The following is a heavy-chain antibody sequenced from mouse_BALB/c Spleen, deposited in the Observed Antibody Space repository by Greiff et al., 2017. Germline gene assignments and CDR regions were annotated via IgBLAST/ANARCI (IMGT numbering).Heavy chain of an antibody. V-gene: IGHV1S56*01. J-gene: IGHJ3*01. CDR3: AGTGTLFAY. Sequence: VQLVESGPELVKPGASVKMSCKASGYTFTSYYIHWVKQRPGQGLEWIGWIYPGDGSTKYNEKFKGKTTLTADKSSSTAYMLLSSLTSEDSAIYFCAGTGTLFAYWGQGTLVTVSA. CDR1: GYTFTSYY. D-gene: IGHD4-1*01. CDR2: IYPGDGST.